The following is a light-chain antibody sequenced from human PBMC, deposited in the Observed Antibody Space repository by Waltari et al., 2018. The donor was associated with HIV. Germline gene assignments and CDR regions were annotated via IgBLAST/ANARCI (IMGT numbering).Light chain of an antibody. CDR2: GAS. V-gene: IGKV3-15*01. CDR1: QSVGSN. CDR3: QQYSNWPPGPLT. Sequence: SPATLSVSPGEGATLSCRASQSVGSNLAWYQQKPGQAPRLLIDGASTRATGTPARFSGSGSGTEFTLTISSLQSEDFAVYYCQQYSNWPPGPLTFGGGTKVEIK. J-gene: IGKJ4*01.